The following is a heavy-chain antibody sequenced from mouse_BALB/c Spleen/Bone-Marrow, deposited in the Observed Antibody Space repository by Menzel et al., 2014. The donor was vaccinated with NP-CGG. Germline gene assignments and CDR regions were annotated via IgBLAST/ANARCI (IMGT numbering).Heavy chain of an antibody. CDR2: ISSGGSYT. V-gene: IGHV5-6*01. J-gene: IGHJ2*01. CDR3: ARQGGYFDY. Sequence: EVKVVEPGGDLVKPGGSLKLSCAASGFTFSTYGMSWVRQTPDKRLEWVATISSGGSYTYYPDSVKGRFTISRDNAKNTLYLQMSSLKSEDTAMYYCARQGGYFDYWGQGTTLTVSS. CDR1: GFTFSTYG.